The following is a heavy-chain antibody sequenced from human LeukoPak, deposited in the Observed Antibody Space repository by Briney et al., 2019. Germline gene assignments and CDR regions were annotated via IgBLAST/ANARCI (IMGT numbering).Heavy chain of an antibody. CDR3: ARGNDYGDYKIDY. Sequence: SETLSLTCTVSGGSISSYYWSWIRQPPGKGLGWIGYIYYSGSTNYNPSLKSRVTISVDTSKNQFSLKLSSVTAADTAVYYCARGNDYGDYKIDYWGQGTLVTVSS. CDR2: IYYSGST. D-gene: IGHD4-17*01. CDR1: GGSISSYY. J-gene: IGHJ4*02. V-gene: IGHV4-59*01.